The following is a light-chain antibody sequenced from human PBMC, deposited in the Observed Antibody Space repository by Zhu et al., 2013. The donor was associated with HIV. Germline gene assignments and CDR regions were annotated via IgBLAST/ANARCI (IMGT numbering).Light chain of an antibody. CDR2: DAS. V-gene: IGKV3-20*01. Sequence: EIVLAQSPGTLSLSPGEGATLSCRASQSISGSYLAWYQQKRGQAPRLVIYDASRRATGIPARFSGSGSGTDFTLTVSSLQPEDVATYYCQQAXSFPRTFGRGTKVE. J-gene: IGKJ1*01. CDR1: QSISGSY. CDR3: QQAXSFPRT.